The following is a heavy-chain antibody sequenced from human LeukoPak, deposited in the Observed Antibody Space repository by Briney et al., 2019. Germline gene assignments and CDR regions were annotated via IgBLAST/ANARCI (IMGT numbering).Heavy chain of an antibody. D-gene: IGHD6-13*01. V-gene: IGHV3-23*01. CDR3: AKIGAAGTLLYWFDP. CDR1: GFTFSNYV. J-gene: IGHJ5*02. CDR2: IGGSGGAT. Sequence: AGGSLRLSCTASGFTFSNYVMSWVRQTPGKGLEWVSTIGGSGGATYFADSVKGRFTISRDNSKYTLYLQMNSLRAEDTAVYYCAKIGAAGTLLYWFDPWGQGTLVTVSS.